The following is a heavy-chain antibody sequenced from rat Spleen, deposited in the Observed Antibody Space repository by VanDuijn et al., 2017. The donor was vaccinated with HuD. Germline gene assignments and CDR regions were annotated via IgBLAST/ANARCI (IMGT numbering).Heavy chain of an antibody. CDR1: GFSLTNYG. CDR3: AINWEADY. V-gene: IGHV2S8*01. CDR2: ISSGGSP. Sequence: QVQLKESGPGLVQPSQTLSLTCTVSGFSLTNYGVSWVRQPPGKGLEWIAAISSGGSPYYNAALKSRLSISRDTSKSQVFLKMNSLQTEDTAMYFCAINWEADYWGQGVMVTVSS. J-gene: IGHJ2*01. D-gene: IGHD5-1*01.